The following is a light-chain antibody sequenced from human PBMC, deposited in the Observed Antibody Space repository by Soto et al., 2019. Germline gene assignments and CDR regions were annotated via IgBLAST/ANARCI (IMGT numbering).Light chain of an antibody. CDR3: QLYDGHSVFT. CDR2: DAS. V-gene: IGKV1-5*01. Sequence: DIQMTQSPSTLSASVGDRVTITCRASQGVTNWLAWYQQKPGKAPKLLIFDASSLQSGVPSRFSGGGSGTEFTLSISSLQPDDFATYYCQLYDGHSVFTFGGGTKVEIK. CDR1: QGVTNW. J-gene: IGKJ4*01.